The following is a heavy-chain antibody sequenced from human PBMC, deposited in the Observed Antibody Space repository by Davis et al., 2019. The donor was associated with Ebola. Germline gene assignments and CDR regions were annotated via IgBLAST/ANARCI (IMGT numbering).Heavy chain of an antibody. J-gene: IGHJ6*02. Sequence: ASVKVSCKASGYTFTSYGISWVRQAPGQGLEWMGWISAYNGNTNYAQKFQGRVTMTEDTSTDTAYMELSSLRSEDTAVYYCATGYCSSTSCHYYYYGMDVWGQGTTVTVSS. CDR3: ATGYCSSTSCHYYYYGMDV. CDR1: GYTFTSYG. CDR2: ISAYNGNT. V-gene: IGHV1-18*01. D-gene: IGHD2-2*01.